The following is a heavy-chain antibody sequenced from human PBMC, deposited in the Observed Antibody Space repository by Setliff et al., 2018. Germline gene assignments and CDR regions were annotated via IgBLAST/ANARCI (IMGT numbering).Heavy chain of an antibody. Sequence: GGSLRLSCAASGVTVSDAWMGWVRQTPGGGLDWVGRIKSKTDGGPTDYAAPVKGRFTISRDDSKNTLYLQMNSLKTEDTAIYYCTTHLKWLDAFDIWGQGTMVTVS. V-gene: IGHV3-15*01. CDR2: IKSKTDGGPT. D-gene: IGHD5-12*01. CDR3: TTHLKWLDAFDI. J-gene: IGHJ3*02. CDR1: GVTVSDAW.